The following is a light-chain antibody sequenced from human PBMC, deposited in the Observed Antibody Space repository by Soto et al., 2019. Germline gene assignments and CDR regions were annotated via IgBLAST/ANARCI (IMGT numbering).Light chain of an antibody. CDR3: QQYNHWPYT. J-gene: IGKJ2*01. V-gene: IGKV3-15*01. Sequence: EIVMTQSPATLSVSPGERATLSCRASQSVSSNLAWYQQKPGQAPRLLIYGASTRATGIPARFSGSRSGTEFTLTISSLQSEDFAVSYCQQYNHWPYTFGQGTKLEIK. CDR1: QSVSSN. CDR2: GAS.